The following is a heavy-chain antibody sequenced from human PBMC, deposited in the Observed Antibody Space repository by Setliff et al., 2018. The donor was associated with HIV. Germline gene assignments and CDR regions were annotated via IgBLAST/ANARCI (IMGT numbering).Heavy chain of an antibody. J-gene: IGHJ6*03. CDR3: ARLSIPAYYYMDV. V-gene: IGHV1-18*04. D-gene: IGHD2-21*01. CDR2: ISTYNGNT. Sequence: GASVKVSCKASGYTFTGNYIHWVRQAPGQGLEWMGWISTYNGNTNYAQKFQGRVTMTTVTSTSTAYMELRSLRSDDTAVYYCARLSIPAYYYMDVWGKGTTVTVSS. CDR1: GYTFTGNY.